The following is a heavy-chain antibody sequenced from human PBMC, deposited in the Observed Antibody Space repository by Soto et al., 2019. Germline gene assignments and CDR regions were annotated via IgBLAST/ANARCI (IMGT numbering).Heavy chain of an antibody. J-gene: IGHJ6*02. V-gene: IGHV1-69*13. CDR1: GGTFSSYA. CDR3: ARGDIVVVVAGTDYYYYGMDV. D-gene: IGHD2-15*01. CDR2: IIPIFGTA. Sequence: SVKVSCKASGGTFSSYAICWVRQAPGQGLEWMGGIIPIFGTANYAQKFQGRVTITADESTSTAYMELSSLRSEDTAVYYCARGDIVVVVAGTDYYYYGMDVWGQGTTVTVSS.